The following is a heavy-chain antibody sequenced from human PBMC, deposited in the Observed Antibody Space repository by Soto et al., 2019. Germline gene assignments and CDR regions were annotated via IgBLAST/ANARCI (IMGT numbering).Heavy chain of an antibody. D-gene: IGHD3-16*01. V-gene: IGHV3-33*03. CDR1: GFTFSYYG. J-gene: IGHJ6*01. CDR2: IWYDGSNT. CDR3: GSNMDYENDVMDV. Sequence: QVQLVESGGGVVQPGRSLRLSCAASGFTFSYYGMHWVRQAPGKGLEWVAVIWYDGSNTYYADSVKGRFTISRDNSKNILYLQMNSLRAEDTAAYYCGSNMDYENDVMDVLGQGTTVIVS.